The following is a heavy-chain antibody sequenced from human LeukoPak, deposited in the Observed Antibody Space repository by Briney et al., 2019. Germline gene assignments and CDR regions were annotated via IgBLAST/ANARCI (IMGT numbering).Heavy chain of an antibody. V-gene: IGHV3-66*01. D-gene: IGHD6-19*01. CDR3: ARDHAISVAGSGLDY. J-gene: IGHJ4*02. Sequence: GGSLRLSCAASGFTFSSYTMTWVRQAPGKGPEWVSVIYSGGTTYYADSVKGRFTISRDNSKNTLYLQMNSLRAEDAAVYYCARDHAISVAGSGLDYWGQGTLVTVSA. CDR1: GFTFSSYT. CDR2: IYSGGTT.